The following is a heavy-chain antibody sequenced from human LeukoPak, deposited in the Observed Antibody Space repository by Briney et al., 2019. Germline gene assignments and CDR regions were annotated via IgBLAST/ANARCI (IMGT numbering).Heavy chain of an antibody. CDR2: IRYDGSNK. CDR1: GFTFSSYS. J-gene: IGHJ4*02. Sequence: GGSLRLSCAASGFTFSSYSMNWVRQAPGKGLEWVAFIRYDGSNKYYADSVKGRFTISRDNSKNTLYLQMNSLRAEDTAVYYCAKGGYSSSWSTFDYWGQGTLVTVSS. CDR3: AKGGYSSSWSTFDY. V-gene: IGHV3-30*02. D-gene: IGHD6-13*01.